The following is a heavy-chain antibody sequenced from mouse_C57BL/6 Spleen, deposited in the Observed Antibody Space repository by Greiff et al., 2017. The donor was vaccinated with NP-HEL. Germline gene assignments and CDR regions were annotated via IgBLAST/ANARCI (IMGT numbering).Heavy chain of an antibody. Sequence: QVQLKPPGAELVKPGASVKLSCKASGYPFNSYWMHWVKPRPCRGLEWIGRIDPNCGGTKYNEKFKSKATLTVDKPASTAYMQLSSLTSEDSAVYYCARVLYDGYFDYWGQGTTLTVSS. CDR3: ARVLYDGYFDY. V-gene: IGHV1-72*01. CDR1: GYPFNSYW. J-gene: IGHJ2*01. D-gene: IGHD2-3*01. CDR2: IDPNCGGT.